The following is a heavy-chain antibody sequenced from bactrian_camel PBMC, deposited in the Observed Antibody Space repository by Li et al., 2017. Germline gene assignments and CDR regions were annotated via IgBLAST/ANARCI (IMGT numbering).Heavy chain of an antibody. V-gene: IGHV3S53*01. D-gene: IGHD5*01. CDR2: IDRDGQT. CDR1: DDAAEFEW. Sequence: VQLVESGGGSVQAGGSQRLSCVVTDDAAEFEWIGWFRPDDKGERVGVAVIDRDGQTGYTDSVKDRFTFSLDSSGTTLYLQMNNLKPEDTAMYFCAADPRPYGGACGLRPIKINAWGQGTQVTVS. CDR3: AADPRPYGGACGLRPIKINA. J-gene: IGHJ4*01.